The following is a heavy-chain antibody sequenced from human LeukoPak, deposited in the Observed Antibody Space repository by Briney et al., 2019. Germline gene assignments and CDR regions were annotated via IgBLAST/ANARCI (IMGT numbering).Heavy chain of an antibody. CDR1: GFTFTSYG. J-gene: IGHJ4*02. CDR3: ARDPYRGLWRGRYYLDF. D-gene: IGHD3-3*01. CDR2: VSAKNGDT. Sequence: ASVKVSCKASGFTFTSYGFTWVRQAPGQGLEWMGWVSAKNGDTNYAQSLQGRVTMTTDTSTTTAYMYLRSLTSDDTAVYYCARDPYRGLWRGRYYLDFWGQGTLVTVSS. V-gene: IGHV1-18*01.